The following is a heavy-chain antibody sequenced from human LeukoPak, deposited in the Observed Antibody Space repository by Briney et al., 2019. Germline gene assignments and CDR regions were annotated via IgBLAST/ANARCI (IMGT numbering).Heavy chain of an antibody. CDR1: GGSFSGYY. J-gene: IGHJ5*02. Sequence: SETLSLTCAVYGGSFSGYYWSRIRQPPGKGLEWIGEINHSGSTNYNPSLKSRVTISVDTSKNQFSLKLSSVTAADTAVYYCGRLPIAAAGTSWFDPWGQGTLVTVSS. CDR3: GRLPIAAAGTSWFDP. CDR2: INHSGST. D-gene: IGHD6-13*01. V-gene: IGHV4-34*01.